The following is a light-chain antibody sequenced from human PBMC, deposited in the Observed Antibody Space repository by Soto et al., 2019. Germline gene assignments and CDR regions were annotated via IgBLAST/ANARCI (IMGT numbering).Light chain of an antibody. CDR1: QSISDN. V-gene: IGKV3-15*01. Sequence: DIVMTQSPAILSVSLGERATLSCLASQSISDNLAWYQQRSGQAPRLLIYGASTRATGVPARFSGSGSWTECTLTIGSLQSDDFAFYYCQQYKGWPPFTFGGGIKVE. J-gene: IGKJ4*01. CDR2: GAS. CDR3: QQYKGWPPFT.